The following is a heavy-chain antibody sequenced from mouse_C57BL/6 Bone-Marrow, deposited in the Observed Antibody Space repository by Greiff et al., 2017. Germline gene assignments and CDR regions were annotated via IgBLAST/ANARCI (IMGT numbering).Heavy chain of an antibody. CDR2: IYPGDGDT. V-gene: IGHV1-82*01. D-gene: IGHD1-1*01. J-gene: IGHJ2*01. CDR3: ARGGTTVFDY. CDR1: GYAFSSSW. Sequence: VQLQQSGPELVKPGASVKISCKASGYAFSSSWMNWVKQRPGQGLEWIGRIYPGDGDTNYNGKFKGKATLTADKSSSTAYTQLSSLTSEDSAVYLCARGGTTVFDYWGQGTTLTVPS.